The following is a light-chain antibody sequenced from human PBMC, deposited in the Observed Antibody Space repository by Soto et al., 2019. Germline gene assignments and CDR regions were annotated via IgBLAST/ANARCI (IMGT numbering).Light chain of an antibody. J-gene: IGLJ1*01. CDR3: SSYTSSSTLHV. V-gene: IGLV2-14*01. CDR2: DVS. Sequence: SVLNQPASVSGAPGQSITISCTGTSSDVGGYNYVSWYQQHPGKAPKLMIYDVSNRPSGVSNRFSGSKSGNTASLTISGLQAEDEADYYCSSYTSSSTLHVFGTGTKVTVL. CDR1: SSDVGGYNY.